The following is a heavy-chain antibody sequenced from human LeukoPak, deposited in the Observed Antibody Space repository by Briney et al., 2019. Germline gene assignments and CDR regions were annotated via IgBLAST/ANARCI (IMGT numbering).Heavy chain of an antibody. CDR2: ISSSSSYI. Sequence: GGSLRLSCAASGFTFSSYSMNWVRQAPGKGLEWVSSISSSSSYIYYADSVKGRFTISRDNAKNSLYLQMNSLRAADTAVYYCASDIVVVPAAIGSAFDIWGQGTMVTVSS. CDR1: GFTFSSYS. J-gene: IGHJ3*02. V-gene: IGHV3-21*01. CDR3: ASDIVVVPAAIGSAFDI. D-gene: IGHD2-2*02.